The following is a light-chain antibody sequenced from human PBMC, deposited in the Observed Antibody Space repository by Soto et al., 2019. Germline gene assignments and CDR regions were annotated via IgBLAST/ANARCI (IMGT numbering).Light chain of an antibody. Sequence: SYELTQPPSVSVSPGQTASITCSGEKLEDKYASWYQQKPGQSPVLVIYQDRKRPSGTPERFSGSNSGNTVTLTISGTQAMDEADYYCQAWDGGTVVFGGGTKVTVL. CDR1: KLEDKY. CDR3: QAWDGGTVV. V-gene: IGLV3-1*01. J-gene: IGLJ2*01. CDR2: QDR.